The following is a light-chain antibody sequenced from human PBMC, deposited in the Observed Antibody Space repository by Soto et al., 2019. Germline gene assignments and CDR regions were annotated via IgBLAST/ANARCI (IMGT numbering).Light chain of an antibody. CDR1: SSDIGGYNY. V-gene: IGLV2-14*01. J-gene: IGLJ3*02. CDR3: CSYAGSRTFV. Sequence: QSALPQPASVSGSPGQSITISCTGTSSDIGGYNYVSWYQQYPGKAPKLMIYEVSNRPSGVSSRFSGSKSGNTASLTISGLQADDEADYYCCSYAGSRTFVFGGGTKLTVL. CDR2: EVS.